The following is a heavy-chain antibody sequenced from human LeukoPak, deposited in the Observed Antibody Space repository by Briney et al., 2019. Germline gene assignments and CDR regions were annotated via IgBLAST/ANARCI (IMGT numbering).Heavy chain of an antibody. D-gene: IGHD3-16*01. V-gene: IGHV1-69*05. CDR2: IIPIFGTA. CDR3: ARGGGATWYYYYMDV. J-gene: IGHJ6*03. Sequence: SVKVSYKASGGTFSSYAISWVRQAPGQGLEWMGGIIPIFGTANYAQKFQGRVTITTDESTSTAYMELSSLRSEDTAVYYCARGGGATWYYYYMDVWGKGTTVTVSS. CDR1: GGTFSSYA.